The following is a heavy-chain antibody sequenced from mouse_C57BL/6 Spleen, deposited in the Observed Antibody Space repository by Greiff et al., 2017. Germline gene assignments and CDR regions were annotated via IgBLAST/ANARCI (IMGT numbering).Heavy chain of an antibody. V-gene: IGHV1-59*01. J-gene: IGHJ2*01. CDR1: GYTFTSYW. Sequence: QVQLQQPGAELVRPGTSVKLSCKASGYTFTSYWMHWVKQRPGQGLEWIGVIDPSDSYTNYNQKFKGQATLTVDTSSSTAYMQLSSLTSEDSAVYYCARYDGYRDYWGQGTTLTVSS. D-gene: IGHD2-3*01. CDR3: ARYDGYRDY. CDR2: IDPSDSYT.